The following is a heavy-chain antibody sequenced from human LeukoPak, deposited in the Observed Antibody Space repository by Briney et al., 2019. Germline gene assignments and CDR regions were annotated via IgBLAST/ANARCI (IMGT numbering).Heavy chain of an antibody. CDR2: IYPGDSDT. J-gene: IGHJ4*02. CDR1: GYSFTTYW. Sequence: GESLKISCQGFGYSFTTYWIGWVRQMPGKGLEWMGIIYPGDSDTRYSPSFQGQVTISADKSISTAYLQWSSLKASDTAMYYCAKVKDATSWKYFFDYWGQGTLVTVSS. CDR3: AKVKDATSWKYFFDY. V-gene: IGHV5-51*01. D-gene: IGHD2-2*01.